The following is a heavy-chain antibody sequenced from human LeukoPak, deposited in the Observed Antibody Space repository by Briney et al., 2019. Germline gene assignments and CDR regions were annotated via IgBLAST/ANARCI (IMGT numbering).Heavy chain of an antibody. CDR2: IYYSGST. V-gene: IGHV4-59*01. J-gene: IGHJ4*02. CDR3: ARASYSSSWSFDY. CDR1: GGSISSYY. D-gene: IGHD6-13*01. Sequence: SETLSLTCTVSGGSISSYYWSWIRQPPGKGLEWIGYIYYSGSTNYNPSLKSRVTISVDTSKNQFSLRLSSVTAADTAVYYCARASYSSSWSFDYWGQGTLVTVSS.